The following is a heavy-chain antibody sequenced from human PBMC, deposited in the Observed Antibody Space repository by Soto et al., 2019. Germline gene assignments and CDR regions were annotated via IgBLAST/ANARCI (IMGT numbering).Heavy chain of an antibody. Sequence: SETLSLTCTVSGGSISSSSYYWGWIRQPPGKGLEWIGSIYYSGSTYYNPSLKSRVTISVDTSKNQFSLKLSSVTAADTAVYYCARRVVAARHPYYYSYYMDVWGKGTTVTVSS. J-gene: IGHJ6*03. CDR3: ARRVVAARHPYYYSYYMDV. CDR1: GGSISSSSYY. CDR2: IYYSGST. D-gene: IGHD6-6*01. V-gene: IGHV4-39*01.